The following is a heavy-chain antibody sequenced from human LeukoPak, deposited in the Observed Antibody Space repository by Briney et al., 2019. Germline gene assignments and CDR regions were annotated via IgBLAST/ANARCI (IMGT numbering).Heavy chain of an antibody. CDR1: GGSISSHY. Sequence: SETLSPTCTVSGGSISSHYWSWIRQPPGKGLEWIGYIYYSGSTNYNPSLKSRVTISVDTSKNQFSLKLSSVTAADTAVYYCARLGGGDTTYPNWFDPWGQGTLVTVSS. J-gene: IGHJ5*02. CDR3: ARLGGGDTTYPNWFDP. CDR2: IYYSGST. V-gene: IGHV4-59*11. D-gene: IGHD2-21*02.